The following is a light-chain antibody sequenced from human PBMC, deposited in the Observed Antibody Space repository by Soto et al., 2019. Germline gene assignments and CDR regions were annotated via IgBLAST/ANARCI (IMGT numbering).Light chain of an antibody. CDR3: LQNFNFPWT. J-gene: IGKJ1*01. CDR2: AAS. CDR1: QGITDD. V-gene: IGKV1-6*01. Sequence: IQMTQSPSSLSASVLDRDTHTXQASQGITDDLGWYQQKPGKAPKLLIYAASSLQSGVPSRFSGSGSGTDFTLTISSLQPEDFATYYCLQNFNFPWTFGLGTKVDIK.